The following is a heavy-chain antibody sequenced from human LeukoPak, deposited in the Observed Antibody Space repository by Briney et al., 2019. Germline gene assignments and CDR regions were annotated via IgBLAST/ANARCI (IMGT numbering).Heavy chain of an antibody. CDR1: GFTSSSYW. J-gene: IGHJ6*02. Sequence: TGGSLRLSCAASGFTSSSYWMSWVRQAPGKGLEWVANIHQDGSEKYYVDSVKGRFTISRANAKNSLYLQMNSLRAEDTAVYYCARDYRPSHYYYYGMDVWGQGTTVTVSS. CDR3: ARDYRPSHYYYYGMDV. D-gene: IGHD7-27*01. CDR2: IHQDGSEK. V-gene: IGHV3-7*03.